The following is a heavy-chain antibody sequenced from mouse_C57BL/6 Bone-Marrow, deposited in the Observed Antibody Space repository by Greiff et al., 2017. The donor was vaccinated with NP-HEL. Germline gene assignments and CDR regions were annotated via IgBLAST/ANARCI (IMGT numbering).Heavy chain of an antibody. CDR3: ARPYYFDY. Sequence: EVRLQQSGPELVKPGASVKISCKASGYTFTDYYMNWVKQSHGKSLEWIGDINPNNGGTSYNQKFKGKATLTVDKSSSTAYMELRSLTSEDSAVYYCARPYYFDYWGQGTTLTVSS. J-gene: IGHJ2*01. CDR2: INPNNGGT. CDR1: GYTFTDYY. V-gene: IGHV1-26*01.